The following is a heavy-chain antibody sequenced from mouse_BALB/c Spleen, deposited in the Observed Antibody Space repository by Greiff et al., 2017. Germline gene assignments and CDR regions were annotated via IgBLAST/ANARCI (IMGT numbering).Heavy chain of an antibody. CDR2: INPSNGGT. CDR1: GYTFTSYY. D-gene: IGHD2-1*01. V-gene: IGHV1S81*02. Sequence: QAQLQQSGAELVKPGASVKLSCKASGYTFTSYYMYWVKQRPGQGLEWIGEINPSNGGTNFNEKFKSKATLTVDKSSSTAYMQLSSLTSEDSAVYYCTRGGNYVAWFAYWGQGTLVTVSA. J-gene: IGHJ3*01. CDR3: TRGGNYVAWFAY.